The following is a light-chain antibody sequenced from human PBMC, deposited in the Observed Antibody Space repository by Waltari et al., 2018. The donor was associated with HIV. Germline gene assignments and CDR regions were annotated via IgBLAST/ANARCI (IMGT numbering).Light chain of an antibody. CDR1: ASDIGRYNY. J-gene: IGLJ1*01. CDR2: DVN. CDR3: ASYTVNSTGV. V-gene: IGLV2-14*03. Sequence: QSALSQPASVSASPGQSVALPCSGSASDIGRYNYVPWYQQHPDRAPTLILFDVNNRPSGISDRFSGSKSGTTASLTISTVRTDDEADYYCASYTVNSTGVFGTGTKLSVL.